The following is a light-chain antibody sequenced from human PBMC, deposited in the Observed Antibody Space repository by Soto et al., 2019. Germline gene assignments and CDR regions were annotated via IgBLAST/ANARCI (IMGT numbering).Light chain of an antibody. Sequence: EIVLTQSPGTLSLSPGERATLSCRASQSLSSSYLAWYQQKPGQAPRLLIYGASSRATDIPDRFSGSGSGTDFTLTISRLEPEDFAVYYCQQYGSSPYTFAQGTKLEIK. CDR2: GAS. CDR3: QQYGSSPYT. J-gene: IGKJ2*01. V-gene: IGKV3-20*01. CDR1: QSLSSSY.